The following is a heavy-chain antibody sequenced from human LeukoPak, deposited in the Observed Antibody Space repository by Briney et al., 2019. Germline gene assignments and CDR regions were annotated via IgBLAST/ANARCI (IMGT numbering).Heavy chain of an antibody. CDR2: IYNSGST. CDR3: ARALGYYGRPFDS. V-gene: IGHV4-59*12. J-gene: IGHJ4*02. D-gene: IGHD3-22*01. Sequence: SETLSLTCTVSGGSPSSYYWSWIRQPPGKGLEWIGYIYNSGSTKYNPSLKSRVSISVDTSKNQFSLKLSSVTAADTAIYYCARALGYYGRPFDSWGQGTLITVSS. CDR1: GGSPSSYY.